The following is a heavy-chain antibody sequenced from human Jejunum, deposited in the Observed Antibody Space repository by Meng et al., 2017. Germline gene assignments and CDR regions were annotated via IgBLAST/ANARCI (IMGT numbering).Heavy chain of an antibody. CDR3: AVSYYYDSSGRVAFDI. CDR2: LNSDGSST. Sequence: GGSLRLSCAASGFTFSRYWMHWVRQAPGKGLVWVSRLNSDGSSTKYADSVKGRFTISRDNAKNTLYLQMNSLRAEDTAVYYCAVSYYYDSSGRVAFDIWGHGTTVTVSS. J-gene: IGHJ3*02. CDR1: GFTFSRYW. D-gene: IGHD3-22*01. V-gene: IGHV3-74*01.